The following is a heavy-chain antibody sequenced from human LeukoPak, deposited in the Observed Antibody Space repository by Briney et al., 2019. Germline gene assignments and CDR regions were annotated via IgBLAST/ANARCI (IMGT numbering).Heavy chain of an antibody. CDR3: ARQKSGGSCYSDY. Sequence: SETLSLTCTVSGGSISSSSYYWGWVRQPPGKGLEWIGSIYYSVSTYYNPSLKSRVTISVDTSKNQFSLKLSSVTAADTAVYYCARQKSGGSCYSDYWGQGTLVTVSS. V-gene: IGHV4-39*01. D-gene: IGHD2-15*01. CDR2: IYYSVST. J-gene: IGHJ4*02. CDR1: GGSISSSSYY.